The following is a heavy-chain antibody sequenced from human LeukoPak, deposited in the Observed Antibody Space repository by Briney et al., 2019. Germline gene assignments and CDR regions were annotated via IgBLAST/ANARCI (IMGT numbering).Heavy chain of an antibody. CDR3: ARAVAVAGTLVDY. D-gene: IGHD6-19*01. J-gene: IGHJ4*02. V-gene: IGHV4-59*01. CDR1: GGSISSYY. Sequence: SETLSLTCTVSGGSISSYYWSWIRQPPGKGLEWIEYIYYSGSTNYNPSLKSRVTISVDTSKNQFSLKLSSVTAADTAVYYCARAVAVAGTLVDYWGQGTLVTVSS. CDR2: IYYSGST.